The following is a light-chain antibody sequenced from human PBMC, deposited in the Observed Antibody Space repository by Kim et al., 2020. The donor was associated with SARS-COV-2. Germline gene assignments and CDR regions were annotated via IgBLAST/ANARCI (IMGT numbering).Light chain of an antibody. CDR1: QSVSSSY. V-gene: IGKV3-20*01. CDR2: GAS. Sequence: SPGGRATLSCRARQSVSSSYLAWYQQKPGQAPRLLIYGASSRATGIPDRFSGSGSGTDFTLTISRLEPEDFAVYYCQQYGSSPPYTFGQGTKLEI. J-gene: IGKJ2*01. CDR3: QQYGSSPPYT.